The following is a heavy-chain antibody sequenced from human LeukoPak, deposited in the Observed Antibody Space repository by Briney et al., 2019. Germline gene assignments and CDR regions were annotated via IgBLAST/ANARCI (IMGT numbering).Heavy chain of an antibody. CDR3: ASEAPGENYYYDSSGYYFDY. D-gene: IGHD3-22*01. V-gene: IGHV3-30*04. J-gene: IGHJ4*02. Sequence: GGSLRLSCAASGFTFSSYAMHWVRQAPGKGLEWVAVISYDGSNKYYADSVKGRFTISRDNSKNTLYLQMNSLRAEDTAVYYCASEAPGENYYYDSSGYYFDYWGQGTLVTVSS. CDR1: GFTFSSYA. CDR2: ISYDGSNK.